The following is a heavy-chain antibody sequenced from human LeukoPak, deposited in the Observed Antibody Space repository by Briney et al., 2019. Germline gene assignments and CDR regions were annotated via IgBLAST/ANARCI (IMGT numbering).Heavy chain of an antibody. Sequence: SETLSLTCTVSSGFISDYYWSWIRQPAGKGLEWIGRIYSSGGADYNPSLKSRVTMSVDTSKKQFSLKLSSVTAADTAVYYCARDLRESDFDSSGYSYYFYGMDVWGQGTTDTVSS. CDR1: SGFISDYY. CDR2: IYSSGGA. V-gene: IGHV4-4*07. J-gene: IGHJ6*02. D-gene: IGHD3-22*01. CDR3: ARDLRESDFDSSGYSYYFYGMDV.